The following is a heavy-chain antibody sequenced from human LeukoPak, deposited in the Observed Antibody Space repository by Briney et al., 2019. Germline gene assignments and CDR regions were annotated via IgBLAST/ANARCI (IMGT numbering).Heavy chain of an antibody. CDR3: SRVQWELRGVGSYFEY. J-gene: IGHJ4*02. CDR2: IKQDGSEK. V-gene: IGHV3-7*01. Sequence: GGSLRLSCVVSGFTFSSYWMSWVRQAPGKGLEWVANIKQDGSEKYYVDSVKGRFTMSRDNAKNSLYLQMNSLRAEDTAVYYCSRVQWELRGVGSYFEYWGQGALVTVSS. CDR1: GFTFSSYW. D-gene: IGHD1-26*01.